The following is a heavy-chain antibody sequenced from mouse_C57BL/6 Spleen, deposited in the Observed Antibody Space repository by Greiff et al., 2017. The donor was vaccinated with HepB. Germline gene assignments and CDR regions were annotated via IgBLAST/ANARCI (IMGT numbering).Heavy chain of an antibody. J-gene: IGHJ1*03. CDR3: ARSTDYDGDWYFDV. Sequence: VHVKQSGPELVKPGASVKISCKASGYSFTDYNMNWVKQSNGKSLEWIGVINPNYGTTSYNQKFKGKATLTVDQSSSTAYMQLNSLTSEDSAVYYCARSTDYDGDWYFDVWGTGTTVTVSS. CDR1: GYSFTDYN. CDR2: INPNYGTT. V-gene: IGHV1-39*01. D-gene: IGHD2-4*01.